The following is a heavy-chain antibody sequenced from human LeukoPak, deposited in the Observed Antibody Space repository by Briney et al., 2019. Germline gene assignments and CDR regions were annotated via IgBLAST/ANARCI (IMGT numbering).Heavy chain of an antibody. D-gene: IGHD6-6*01. CDR3: AKSGSSSSLRAIDY. Sequence: GGSLRLSCAASGFTFSSYATSWVRQAPGKGLEWVSAISGSGGSTYYADSVKGRFTISRDNSKNTLYLQMNSLRAEDTAVYYCAKSGSSSSLRAIDYWGQGTLVTVSS. CDR2: ISGSGGST. CDR1: GFTFSSYA. V-gene: IGHV3-23*01. J-gene: IGHJ4*02.